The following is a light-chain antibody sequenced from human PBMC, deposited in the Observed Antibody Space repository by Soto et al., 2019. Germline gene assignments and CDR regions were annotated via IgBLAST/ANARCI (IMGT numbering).Light chain of an antibody. J-gene: IGKJ5*01. Sequence: DIQLTQSPSFLSASVGDRVTITCRASQVINSYLAWYQQKPGKAPKLLIYVASTLQSGVPSRFSGSGSGTEFTLTISNLQPEDFATYFCQQYDNCPPITFGQGTRLEIK. CDR2: VAS. V-gene: IGKV1-9*01. CDR3: QQYDNCPPIT. CDR1: QVINSY.